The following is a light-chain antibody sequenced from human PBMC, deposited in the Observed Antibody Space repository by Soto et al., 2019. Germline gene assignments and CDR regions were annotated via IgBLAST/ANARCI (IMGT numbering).Light chain of an antibody. CDR2: GAS. V-gene: IGKV3-15*01. CDR1: QSVRSN. J-gene: IGKJ1*01. Sequence: EIVMTQSPATLSVSPGERATLSCRVSQSVRSNLAWYQQKPGQAPRLLIYGASTRATGIPARFSGSGSGTEFTLTISSLQSEDFAVYYCQQYSNWPPGTFGQGTKV. CDR3: QQYSNWPPGT.